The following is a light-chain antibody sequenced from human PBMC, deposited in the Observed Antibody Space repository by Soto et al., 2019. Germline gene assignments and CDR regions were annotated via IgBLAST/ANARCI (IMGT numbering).Light chain of an antibody. CDR3: TSCTTSTTMI. CDR1: RSDIGAYNF. Sequence: QSVLTQPASVSGSPGQSITISCTGTRSDIGAYNFVSWYQQHPGEVPKLMLYDVNVRPSGVSNRFSGSKSGNTASLTISGLHAEDEADYYCTSCTTSTTMIFGGGTKVTVL. J-gene: IGLJ2*01. V-gene: IGLV2-14*03. CDR2: DVN.